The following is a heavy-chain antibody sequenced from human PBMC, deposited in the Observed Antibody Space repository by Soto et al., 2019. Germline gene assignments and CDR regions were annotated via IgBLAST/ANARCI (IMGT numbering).Heavy chain of an antibody. D-gene: IGHD3-3*01. CDR2: IKKDGSAT. CDR1: GLTFTDHW. J-gene: IGHJ4*02. Sequence: EVQLVESGGGLVQPGGSLRLSCEVSGLTFTDHWMTWVRQVPGKGLEWVANIKKDGSATDYVDSVKGRFTISRDNAKNSLFLQMTTLRAEDTAVYYCASRPPDDRYYGVFDYWGQGTLVTVSS. CDR3: ASRPPDDRYYGVFDY. V-gene: IGHV3-7*03.